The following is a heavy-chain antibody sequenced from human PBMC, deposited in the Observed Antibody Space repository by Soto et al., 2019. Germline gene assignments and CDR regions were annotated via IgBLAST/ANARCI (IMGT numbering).Heavy chain of an antibody. V-gene: IGHV3-23*01. J-gene: IGHJ6*03. CDR3: AKAGTYCSSTSCYLSSSYYYYMDV. CDR2: ISGSGGST. Sequence: GGSLRLSCAASGFTFSSYAMSWVRQAPGKGLEWVSAISGSGGSTYYADSVKGRFTISRDNSKNTLYLQMNSLRAEDTAVYYCAKAGTYCSSTSCYLSSSYYYYMDVWGKGTTVTVSS. CDR1: GFTFSSYA. D-gene: IGHD2-2*01.